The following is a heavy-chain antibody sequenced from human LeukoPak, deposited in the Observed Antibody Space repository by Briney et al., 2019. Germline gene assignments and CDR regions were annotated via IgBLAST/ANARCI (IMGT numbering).Heavy chain of an antibody. CDR2: SSSNGGTT. V-gene: IGHV3-64D*06. Sequence: PGGSLTLSCSASGFTFSSLPMRWVRQAPGKGLEYVSGSSSNGGTTYYADSAKGRFIISRDNSKNTLYLQMSSLRPEDTAVYYCVNQISGWVYWGQGTLVTVSS. J-gene: IGHJ4*02. D-gene: IGHD6-19*01. CDR3: VNQISGWVY. CDR1: GFTFSSLP.